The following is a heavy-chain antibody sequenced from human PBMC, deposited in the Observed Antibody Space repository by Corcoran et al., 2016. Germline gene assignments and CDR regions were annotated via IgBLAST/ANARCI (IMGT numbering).Heavy chain of an antibody. J-gene: IGHJ3*02. CDR3: AVHPGVGDRWGAFDS. CDR1: GGSISSSSYY. D-gene: IGHD1-26*01. CDR2: IYYSGST. V-gene: IGHV4-39*07. Sequence: QLQLQESGPGLVKPSETLSLTCTVSGGSISSSSYYWGWIRQPPGKGLEWIGSIYYSGSTYYNPSLKSRVTISVDTSTNQFALKLRPVTAADTAVDDCAVHPGVGDRWGAFDSWGQGTMVTVSS.